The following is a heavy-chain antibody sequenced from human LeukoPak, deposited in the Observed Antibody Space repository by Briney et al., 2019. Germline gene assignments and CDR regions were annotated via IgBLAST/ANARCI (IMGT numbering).Heavy chain of an antibody. CDR3: ARDLGGWVFDY. Sequence: GGSLRLSCAASGFTFSSYSMNRVRQAPGKGLEWVSSISSSSSYIYYADSVKGRFTISRDNAKNSLYLQMNSLRAEDTAVYYCARDLGGWVFDYWGQGTLVTVSS. V-gene: IGHV3-21*01. CDR1: GFTFSSYS. J-gene: IGHJ4*02. D-gene: IGHD2-15*01. CDR2: ISSSSSYI.